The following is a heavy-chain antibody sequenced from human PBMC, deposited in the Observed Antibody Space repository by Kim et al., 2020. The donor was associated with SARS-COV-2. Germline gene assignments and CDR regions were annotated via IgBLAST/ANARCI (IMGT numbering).Heavy chain of an antibody. J-gene: IGHJ5*02. Sequence: SETLSLTCTVSGGSISSSSYYWGWIRQPPGKGLEWIGSIYYSGSTYYNPSLKSRVTISGDTSKNQFSLKLSSVTAADTAVYYCARVGIKRSTIFGVVDPSNWCDPWGQGTLVTVSS. V-gene: IGHV4-39*01. CDR2: IYYSGST. CDR3: ARVGIKRSTIFGVVDPSNWCDP. CDR1: GGSISSSSYY. D-gene: IGHD3-3*01.